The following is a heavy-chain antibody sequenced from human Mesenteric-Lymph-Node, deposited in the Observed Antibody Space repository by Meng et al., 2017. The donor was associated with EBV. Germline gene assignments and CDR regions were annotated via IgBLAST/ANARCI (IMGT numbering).Heavy chain of an antibody. CDR3: ARDWYYYGSGSPDY. Sequence: VQAGAPGGGLIQPGGSLGLSCAASGFTFSNYWIHWVRQAPGKGLVWVSRINGDGTSTSYADSVKGRFTISRDNTKNTLYLQMNSLRAEDTAVYYCARDWYYYGSGSPDYWGQGTLVTVSS. V-gene: IGHV3-74*01. CDR1: GFTFSNYW. CDR2: INGDGTST. J-gene: IGHJ4*02. D-gene: IGHD3-10*01.